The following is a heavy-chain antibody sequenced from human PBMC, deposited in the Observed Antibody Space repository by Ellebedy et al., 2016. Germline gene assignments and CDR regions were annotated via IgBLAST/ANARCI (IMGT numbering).Heavy chain of an antibody. CDR2: ISSNSSYI. Sequence: GGSLRLXCAASGFTFNSHNMNWVRQAPGKGLEWVSSISSNSSYINYADSLKGRFTISRDNAKNSLYLQMNSLRAEDTAVYYCARDSPPYYDFWSAYSHYYFYMDVWGKGTTVTVSS. D-gene: IGHD3-3*01. CDR3: ARDSPPYYDFWSAYSHYYFYMDV. CDR1: GFTFNSHN. V-gene: IGHV3-21*01. J-gene: IGHJ6*03.